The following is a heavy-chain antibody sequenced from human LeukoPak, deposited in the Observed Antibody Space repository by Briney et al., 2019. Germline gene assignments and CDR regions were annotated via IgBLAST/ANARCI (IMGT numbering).Heavy chain of an antibody. CDR2: IYYSGST. CDR1: GGSISSGGYY. J-gene: IGHJ4*02. Sequence: SQTLSLTCTVSGGSISSGGYYWSWIRQHPGKGLEWIGYIYYSGSTYYNPSLKSRVTISVDTSKNQFSLKLSSVTAADTAVYYCARAPDYGGTPTHFDYWGQGTLVTVSP. D-gene: IGHD4-23*01. V-gene: IGHV4-31*03. CDR3: ARAPDYGGTPTHFDY.